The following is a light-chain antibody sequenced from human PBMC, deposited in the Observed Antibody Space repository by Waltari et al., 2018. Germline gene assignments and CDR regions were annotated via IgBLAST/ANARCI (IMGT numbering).Light chain of an antibody. V-gene: IGKV2-30*01. CDR3: LQSTHWPKT. CDR2: KAS. J-gene: IGKJ2*01. CDR1: QSLVSRDGNTY. Sequence: DVVMTQSPLSLPVTLGQPASISCRSSQSLVSRDGNTYLNWFHQRPGRSPRRLIYKASNRDSRVPDRFSGSGSGTNFTLKISRVEAEDLGVYYCLQSTHWPKTFGQGTKLEIK.